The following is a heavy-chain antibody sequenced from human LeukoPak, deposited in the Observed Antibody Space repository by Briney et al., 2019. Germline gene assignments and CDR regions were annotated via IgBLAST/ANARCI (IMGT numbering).Heavy chain of an antibody. CDR2: IWCDGSHK. CDR1: GFIFSSYG. Sequence: GGSLRLSCAASGFIFSSYGMHWVRQAPGKGLEWVAVIWCDGSHKSYADSVKGRFTISRDNSKNTLYLQKSSLRAEDTAVYYCARDPTEGGTFAYYFDYWGQGTLVTVSS. CDR3: ARDPTEGGTFAYYFDY. D-gene: IGHD1-26*01. V-gene: IGHV3-33*01. J-gene: IGHJ4*02.